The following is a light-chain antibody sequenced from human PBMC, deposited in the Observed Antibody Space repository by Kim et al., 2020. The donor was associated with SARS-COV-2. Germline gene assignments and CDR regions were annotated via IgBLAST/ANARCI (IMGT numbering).Light chain of an antibody. Sequence: ASVGDIVTITCRASQDITNDLAWFQQKPGKAPKILIYDTSTLESGVPSRFSGSGSGTDFTLTISSLQPEDFATFYCQQFIAYPLTFGGGTKVDIK. CDR1: QDITND. CDR2: DTS. J-gene: IGKJ4*01. V-gene: IGKV1-13*02. CDR3: QQFIAYPLT.